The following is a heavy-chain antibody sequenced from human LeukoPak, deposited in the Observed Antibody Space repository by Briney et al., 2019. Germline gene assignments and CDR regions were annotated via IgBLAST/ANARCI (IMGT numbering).Heavy chain of an antibody. V-gene: IGHV5-10-1*01. CDR2: IDPSDSYT. Sequence: GETLKISCKGSGYSFTSYWISWVRQMPGKGLEWMGRIDPSDSYTNYSPSFQGHVTISADKSISTAYLQWSSLKASDTAMYYCARGGYDFVYYYYGMDVWGQGTTVTVSS. D-gene: IGHD3-3*01. CDR3: ARGGYDFVYYYYGMDV. J-gene: IGHJ6*02. CDR1: GYSFTSYW.